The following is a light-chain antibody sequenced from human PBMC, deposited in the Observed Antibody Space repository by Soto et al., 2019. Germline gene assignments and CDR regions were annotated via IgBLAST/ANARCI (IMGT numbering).Light chain of an antibody. V-gene: IGKV3-11*01. Sequence: EIVLTQSPATLSLSPGERATLSCRASQSVSSYLAWYQHKPGQAPGLLIHDASNRATGIPARFSGSGSGTDFTLTISSLEAEDFAVYYCQQRTNWPSSTFGQGTRLEIK. CDR2: DAS. J-gene: IGKJ5*01. CDR1: QSVSSY. CDR3: QQRTNWPSST.